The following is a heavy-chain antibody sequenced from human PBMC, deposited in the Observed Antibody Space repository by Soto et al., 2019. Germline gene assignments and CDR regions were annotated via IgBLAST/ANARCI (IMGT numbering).Heavy chain of an antibody. J-gene: IGHJ6*02. CDR1: GYTFTSYG. CDR2: ISAYDGNT. D-gene: IGHD6-19*01. V-gene: IGHV1-18*01. Sequence: ASVKVSCKASGYTFTSYGISWVRQAPGQGLEWMGWISAYDGNTNYAQKLQGRVTMTTDTSTSTAYMELRSLRSDDTAVYYCARGLWAVAVNYGMDVWGQGTTVTVSS. CDR3: ARGLWAVAVNYGMDV.